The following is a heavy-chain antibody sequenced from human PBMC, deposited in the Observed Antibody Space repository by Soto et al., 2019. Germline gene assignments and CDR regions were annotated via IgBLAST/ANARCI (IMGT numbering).Heavy chain of an antibody. CDR2: ISYDGSNK. CDR1: GFTFSSYG. J-gene: IGHJ4*02. Sequence: QVQLVESGGGVVQPGRSLRLSCAASGFTFSSYGMHWVRQAPGKGLEWVAVISYDGSNKYYADSVKGRFTISRDNSKNTLYLQMNSLRAEDTAVYYCAKGFRIGYCSSTSCYSSDLDYWGQGTLVTVSS. CDR3: AKGFRIGYCSSTSCYSSDLDY. D-gene: IGHD2-2*01. V-gene: IGHV3-30*18.